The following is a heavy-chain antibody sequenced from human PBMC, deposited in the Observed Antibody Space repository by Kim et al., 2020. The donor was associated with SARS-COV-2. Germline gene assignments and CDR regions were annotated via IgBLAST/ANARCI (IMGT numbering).Heavy chain of an antibody. J-gene: IGHJ4*02. V-gene: IGHV4-4*07. D-gene: IGHD3-3*01. CDR3: ARERGITIFGVVTHYFDY. CDR1: GGSISSYY. CDR2: IYTSGST. Sequence: SETLSLTCTVSGGSISSYYWSWIRQPAGKGLEWIGRIYTSGSTNYNPSLKSRVTMSVDTSKNQFSLKLSSVTAADTAVYYCARERGITIFGVVTHYFDYWGQGTLVTFSS.